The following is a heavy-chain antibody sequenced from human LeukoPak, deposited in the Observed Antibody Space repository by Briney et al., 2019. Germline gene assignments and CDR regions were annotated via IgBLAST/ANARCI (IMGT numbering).Heavy chain of an antibody. Sequence: GGSLRLSCTASGFTFGDYLMSWFRQAPGKGLEWVSAISGSGGNTYYADSVRGRFTISRDNTKNTLYLQMNSLRAEDTAVYYCAKRYNWNDGHFDYWGQGTLATVSS. CDR3: AKRYNWNDGHFDY. CDR1: GFTFGDYL. D-gene: IGHD1-1*01. V-gene: IGHV3-23*01. CDR2: ISGSGGNT. J-gene: IGHJ4*02.